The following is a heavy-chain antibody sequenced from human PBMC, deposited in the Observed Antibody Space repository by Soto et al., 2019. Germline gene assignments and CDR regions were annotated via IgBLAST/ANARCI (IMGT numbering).Heavy chain of an antibody. CDR1: GFSLSTSGVG. Sequence: SGPTLVNPTQTLTLTCTFSGFSLSTSGVGVGWIRQPPGKALEWLGLIYWDDDKRYSPSLKTRLTITKDTSKNQVVLTMTNMEPVDTATYDCAQLYDSRGLCALWGQGSLVTGSS. CDR3: AQLYDSRGLCAL. D-gene: IGHD3-22*01. CDR2: IYWDDDK. J-gene: IGHJ4*02. V-gene: IGHV2-5*02.